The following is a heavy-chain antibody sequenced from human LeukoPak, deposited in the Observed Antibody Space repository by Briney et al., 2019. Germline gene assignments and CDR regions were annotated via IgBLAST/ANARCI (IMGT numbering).Heavy chain of an antibody. V-gene: IGHV2-5*01. CDR1: GFTFTSRGEG. CDR2: IWWNDDK. D-gene: IGHD3-10*01. Sequence: ESGPTLANPTQTLTLTCTFSGFTFTSRGEGVGWIRQPPAKALEWLALIWWNDDKRYSPTLKGRLTITPDTSQNQVVLKMTNMDPVDTATYYCAHVYGSGSFDIWGQGTMVTVSA. J-gene: IGHJ3*02. CDR3: AHVYGSGSFDI.